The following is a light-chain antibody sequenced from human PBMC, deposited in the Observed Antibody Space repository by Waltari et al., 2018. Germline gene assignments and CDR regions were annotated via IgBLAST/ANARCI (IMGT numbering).Light chain of an antibody. CDR2: DAV. J-gene: IGLJ2*01. CDR1: NRDVGSDDS. V-gene: IGLV2-11*01. CDR3: CSYAGNYKFV. Sequence: QSVLPQPRSVSGSPGQSDAISCTGTNRDVGSDDSVSWYQQNAGKAPKLVIYDAVRRPSGVPYRFSGSKYGATASLTISGLQAEDEADYYCCSYAGNYKFVFGGGTKVTVL.